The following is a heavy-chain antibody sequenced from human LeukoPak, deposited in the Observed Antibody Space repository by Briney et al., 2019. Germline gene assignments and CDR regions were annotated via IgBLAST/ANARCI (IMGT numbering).Heavy chain of an antibody. CDR1: GFTFSDYY. J-gene: IGHJ4*02. Sequence: GGSLRLSCAASGFTFSDYYMSWIRQAPGKGLEWVSYISSSGSTIYYADSVKGRFTISRDNAKNSLYLQMNGLRAEDTAVYYCAARRGGYYDSSGYYYPFDYWGQGTLVTVSS. CDR3: AARRGGYYDSSGYYYPFDY. V-gene: IGHV3-11*04. D-gene: IGHD3-22*01. CDR2: ISSSGSTI.